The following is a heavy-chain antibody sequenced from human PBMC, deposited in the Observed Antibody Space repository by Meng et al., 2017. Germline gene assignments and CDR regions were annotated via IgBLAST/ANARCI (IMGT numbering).Heavy chain of an antibody. CDR1: GYTFTSYA. J-gene: IGHJ4*02. Sequence: VWLVQAGFELKKPGASVKVSCKASGYTFTSYAMNWVRQAPGQGLEWMGWINTNTGNPAYAQGFTGRFVFSLDTSVSTAYLQISSLKAEDTAVYYCATISPRDSSGLSFDYWGQGTLVTVSS. D-gene: IGHD3-22*01. CDR3: ATISPRDSSGLSFDY. CDR2: INTNTGNP. V-gene: IGHV7-4-1*02.